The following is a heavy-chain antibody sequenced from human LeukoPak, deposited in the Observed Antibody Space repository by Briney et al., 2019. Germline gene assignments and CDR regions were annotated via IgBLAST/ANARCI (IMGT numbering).Heavy chain of an antibody. J-gene: IGHJ6*02. Sequence: GGSLRLSCEASGFTFSSYSMNWVRQAPGKGLEWVSSISSSSSYIYYADSVKGRFTISRDNAKNSLYLQMNSLRAEDTAVYYCARVVESYYYGMDVWGQGTTVTVSS. CDR1: GFTFSSYS. V-gene: IGHV3-21*01. CDR2: ISSSSSYI. CDR3: ARVVESYYYGMDV.